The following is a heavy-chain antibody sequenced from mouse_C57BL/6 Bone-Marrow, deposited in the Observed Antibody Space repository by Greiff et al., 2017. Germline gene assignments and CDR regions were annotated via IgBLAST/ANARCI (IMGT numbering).Heavy chain of an antibody. D-gene: IGHD2-4*01. Sequence: EVMLVESGGGLVQPGGSLKLSCAASGFTFSDYYMYWVRQTPEKRLEWVAYISNGGGSTYYPDTVKGRFTISRDNAKNTLYLQMSRLKSEDTAMYYCARRDYDDYAMDYWGQGTSVTVSS. V-gene: IGHV5-12*01. CDR3: ARRDYDDYAMDY. J-gene: IGHJ4*01. CDR2: ISNGGGST. CDR1: GFTFSDYY.